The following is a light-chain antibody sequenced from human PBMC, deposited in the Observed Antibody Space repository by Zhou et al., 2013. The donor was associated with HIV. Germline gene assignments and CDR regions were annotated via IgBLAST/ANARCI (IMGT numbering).Light chain of an antibody. CDR2: GAS. Sequence: EIVMTQSPATLSVSPGERATLSCRASQSVSSKLAWYQQKPGQAPRLLIYGASTRATGIPARFSGSGSGTEFTLTISSLQSEDFVVYYCQQYNHLWTFGQGTKVEIK. CDR1: QSVSSK. V-gene: IGKV3-15*01. J-gene: IGKJ1*01. CDR3: QQYNHLWT.